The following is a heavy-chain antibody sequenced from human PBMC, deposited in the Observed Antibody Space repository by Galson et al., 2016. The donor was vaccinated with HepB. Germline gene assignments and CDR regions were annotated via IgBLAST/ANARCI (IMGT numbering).Heavy chain of an antibody. CDR3: ARVKGGASTNWFDP. V-gene: IGHV4-59*01. CDR2: IHYGGAT. CDR1: GGSISHDF. J-gene: IGHJ5*02. D-gene: IGHD1-26*01. Sequence: SETLSLTCTVSGGSISHDFWGWIRQPPGKGLEWIGYIHYGGATNYNPSLKSRVTISEDTSKNQFSLRFTSVTAADTAHYCCARVKGGASTNWFDPWGQGTLVTVSS.